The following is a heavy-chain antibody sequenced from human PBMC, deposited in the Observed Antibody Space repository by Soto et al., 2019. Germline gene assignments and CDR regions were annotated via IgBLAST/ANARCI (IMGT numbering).Heavy chain of an antibody. Sequence: TLSLTCTVSGGSISSSSYYWGWIRQPPGKGLEWIGSIYYSGSTYYNPSLKSRVTISVDTSKNQFSLKLSSVAAADTAVYYCARHRTGTTWDYFDYWGQGTLVTVSS. V-gene: IGHV4-39*01. J-gene: IGHJ4*02. CDR3: ARHRTGTTWDYFDY. CDR2: IYYSGST. D-gene: IGHD1-7*01. CDR1: GGSISSSSYY.